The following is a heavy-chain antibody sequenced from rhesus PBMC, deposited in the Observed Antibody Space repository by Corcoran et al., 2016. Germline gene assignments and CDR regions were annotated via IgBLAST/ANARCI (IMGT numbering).Heavy chain of an antibody. CDR1: GFTFSSSG. J-gene: IGHJ4*01. V-gene: IGHV3S5*01. D-gene: IGHD2-39*02. Sequence: EVQLVETGGGLVQPGGSLRLSCGASGFTFSSSGMRWVRQAPGTGLEWVSGITNTGDRTFYADSVKGRFTISRDNSKNTLSLQMNSLRAEDTAVYYCSTDPGGVCCTFDYWGQGVLVTVSS. CDR3: STDPGGVCCTFDY. CDR2: ITNTGDRT.